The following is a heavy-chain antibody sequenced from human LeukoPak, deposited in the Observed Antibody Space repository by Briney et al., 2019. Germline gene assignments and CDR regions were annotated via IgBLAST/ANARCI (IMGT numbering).Heavy chain of an antibody. CDR3: ARQRPGPGRAFDI. V-gene: IGHV4-39*01. CDR2: IHYSGST. D-gene: IGHD6-6*01. J-gene: IGHJ3*02. CDR1: GGSISSSSYY. Sequence: PSETLSLTCTVSGGSISSSSYYWGWIRQPPGKGLEWIGSIHYSGSTNYNPSLKSRVTISVDTSKNQFSLKLSSVTAADTAVYYCARQRPGPGRAFDIWGQGTMVTVSS.